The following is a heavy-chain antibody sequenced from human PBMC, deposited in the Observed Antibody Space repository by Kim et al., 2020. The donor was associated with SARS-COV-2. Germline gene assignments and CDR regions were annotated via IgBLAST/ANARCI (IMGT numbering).Heavy chain of an antibody. Sequence: ASVKVSCRPSGYTLIDYYMHWVRQAPGQGLEWMGRFNPTSGVTDYAQKFQGRVTVSWDTSISTAYMELSSLRSDDTAVYFCARGQKQLRDYWGQGTLVTVSS. CDR3: ARGQKQLRDY. CDR1: GYTLIDYY. D-gene: IGHD6-13*01. J-gene: IGHJ4*02. CDR2: FNPTSGVT. V-gene: IGHV1-2*06.